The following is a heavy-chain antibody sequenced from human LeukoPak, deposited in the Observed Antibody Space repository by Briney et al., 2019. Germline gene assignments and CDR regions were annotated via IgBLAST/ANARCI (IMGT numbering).Heavy chain of an antibody. V-gene: IGHV4-39*01. Sequence: SETLSLTCTVSGGSISSSSYYWGWIRQPPGKGLEWIGSIYYSGSTYYNPSLKSRVTISVDTSKNQFSLKLSSVTAADTAVYYCARQDRRAGDDYWGQGTLVTVSS. CDR2: IYYSGST. J-gene: IGHJ4*02. CDR1: GGSISSSSYY. D-gene: IGHD2-15*01. CDR3: ARQDRRAGDDY.